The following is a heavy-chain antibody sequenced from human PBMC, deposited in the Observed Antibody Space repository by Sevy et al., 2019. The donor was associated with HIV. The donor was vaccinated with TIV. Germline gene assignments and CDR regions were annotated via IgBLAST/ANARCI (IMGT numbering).Heavy chain of an antibody. D-gene: IGHD1-26*01. V-gene: IGHV3-9*01. Sequence: GGSLRLSCAASGFTFDDYTMNWVRQAPGKGLEWISGISWSSGNIAYADSVEGRFTISRDNAKNSLYLQMNSLRVEDTALYYSVKDRSGSSSFDYWGQGTLVTVSS. CDR2: ISWSSGNI. CDR1: GFTFDDYT. CDR3: VKDRSGSSSFDY. J-gene: IGHJ4*02.